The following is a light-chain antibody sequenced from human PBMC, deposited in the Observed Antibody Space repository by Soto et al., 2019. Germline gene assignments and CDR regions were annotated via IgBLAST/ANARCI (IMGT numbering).Light chain of an antibody. CDR1: SSDVGGYNY. CDR2: DVS. Sequence: QSALTQPASVSGSPGQSITISCTGTSSDVGGYNYVSWYQQHPGKAHKLMIYDVSNRPSGVSNRFSGSKSGNTASLTISGLQAEDEADYYCSSYTSISLYVFGTGTQVTVL. J-gene: IGLJ1*01. V-gene: IGLV2-14*01. CDR3: SSYTSISLYV.